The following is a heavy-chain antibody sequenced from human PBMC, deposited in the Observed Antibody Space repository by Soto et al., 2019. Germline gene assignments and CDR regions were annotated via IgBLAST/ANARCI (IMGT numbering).Heavy chain of an antibody. D-gene: IGHD5-12*01. J-gene: IGHJ4*02. CDR3: AKDFRLGGYDSIDY. CDR2: ISYDGSNK. V-gene: IGHV3-30*18. Sequence: QVQLVESGGGVVQPGRSLRLSCAASGFTFSSYGMHWVRQAPGKGLEWVAVISYDGSNKYYADSVKGRFTISRDNSKNTLYLPMNSLRAEDTAVYYCAKDFRLGGYDSIDYWGQGTLVTVSS. CDR1: GFTFSSYG.